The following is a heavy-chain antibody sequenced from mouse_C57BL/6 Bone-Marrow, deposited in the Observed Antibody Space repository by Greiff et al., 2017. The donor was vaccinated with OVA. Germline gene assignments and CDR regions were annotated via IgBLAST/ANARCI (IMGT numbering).Heavy chain of an antibody. CDR3: ARHGNWKYFDV. J-gene: IGHJ1*03. V-gene: IGHV5-15*04. Sequence: EVKLVESGGGLVQPGGSLKLSCAASGFTFSDYGMAWVRQAPRKGPEWVAFISNLAYSIYYADTVTGRFTISRENAKNTLYLEMSSLRSEDTAMYYCARHGNWKYFDVWGTGTTVTVSS. D-gene: IGHD2-1*01. CDR1: GFTFSDYG. CDR2: ISNLAYSI.